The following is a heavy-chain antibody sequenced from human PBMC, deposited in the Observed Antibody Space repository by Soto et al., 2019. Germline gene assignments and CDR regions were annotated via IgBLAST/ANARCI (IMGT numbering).Heavy chain of an antibody. CDR1: GGSISSSRCH. CDR3: ARGVTTVTTIDY. CDR2: IKYSGTT. V-gene: IGHV4-39*07. J-gene: IGHJ4*02. Sequence: SETLSLTCTVSGGSISSSRCHWGWIRQPPGKGLEWIASIKYSGTTFYNPSLKSRVTIPVDRSKNQFSLKLSSVTAADTAVYYCARGVTTVTTIDYWGQGTLVTVSS. D-gene: IGHD4-17*01.